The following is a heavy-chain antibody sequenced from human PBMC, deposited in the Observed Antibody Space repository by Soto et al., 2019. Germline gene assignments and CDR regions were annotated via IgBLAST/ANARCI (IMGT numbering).Heavy chain of an antibody. CDR3: ARSEGEMATAKYYYYAVDV. Sequence: QAQVVQSGAEVKKPGSSVKVSCKASGGSFSTYAFSWVRQAPGQGLEWLGGIIPGFGTAEYAQKFVSSFSISADDSTTTVYMELSRLTSEDKAVYYCARSEGEMATAKYYYYAVDVWGQGTAVTVSS. J-gene: IGHJ6*02. V-gene: IGHV1-69*01. CDR1: GGSFSTYA. D-gene: IGHD1-26*01. CDR2: IIPGFGTA.